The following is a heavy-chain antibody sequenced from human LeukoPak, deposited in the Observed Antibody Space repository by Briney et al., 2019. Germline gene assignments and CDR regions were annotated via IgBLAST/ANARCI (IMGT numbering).Heavy chain of an antibody. V-gene: IGHV3-48*01. CDR1: GFAISDYS. CDR3: ARNFYCGGDCAISYFDY. Sequence: GGSLRLSCAASGFAISDYSMNWVRQVPGKGLEWVSYTSSSSNKVYYADSVKGRFTISRDNAKDSLFLQMNSLRADDTAVYYCARNFYCGGDCAISYFDYWGQGTLVTVSS. D-gene: IGHD2-21*02. J-gene: IGHJ4*02. CDR2: TSSSSNKV.